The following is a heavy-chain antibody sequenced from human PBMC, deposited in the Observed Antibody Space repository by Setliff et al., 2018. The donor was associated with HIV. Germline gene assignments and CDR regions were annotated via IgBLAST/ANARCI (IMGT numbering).Heavy chain of an antibody. V-gene: IGHV3-11*01. CDR1: GFFFSDHY. CDR2: ISFSGNTI. CDR3: ARAKIGPAGDRTYYYGMDV. D-gene: IGHD4-17*01. Sequence: PGESLTISCAVSGFFFSDHYMSWIRQAPGKGLEWVSYISFSGNTIYYRDSVRGRFTIARDNARNSLYLQMNSLKADDTAVYYCARAKIGPAGDRTYYYGMDVWGQGTTVTVSS. J-gene: IGHJ6*02.